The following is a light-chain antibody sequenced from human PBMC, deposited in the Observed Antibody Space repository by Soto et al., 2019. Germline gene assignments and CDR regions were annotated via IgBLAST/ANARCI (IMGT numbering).Light chain of an antibody. J-gene: IGKJ4*01. CDR1: QDISNY. Sequence: DIQMTQSPSSLSASVGDRVTITCQASQDISNYLNWYQQKPGKSPKLLIYDASNLEAGVPSRFSGSGSGTDFTFTICGLQPEDFATYYCQQYDNLPLTFGGGTKVETK. CDR2: DAS. CDR3: QQYDNLPLT. V-gene: IGKV1-33*01.